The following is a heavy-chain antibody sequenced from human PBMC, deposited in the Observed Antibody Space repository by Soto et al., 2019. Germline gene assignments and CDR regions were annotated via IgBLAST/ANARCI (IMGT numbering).Heavy chain of an antibody. D-gene: IGHD2-8*01. V-gene: IGHV1-2*02. Sequence: ASVPVSCKASGYTFTGYYLHWVRQAPGQGLEYMGWNNPNTGRTKFTQKFQARVTMTRDTSTSTAHMKLSSLSSEDTAVYFCARWGGVCADCVCAPRFDPWGQGTLVTVSS. J-gene: IGHJ5*02. CDR2: NNPNTGRT. CDR3: ARWGGVCADCVCAPRFDP. CDR1: GYTFTGYY.